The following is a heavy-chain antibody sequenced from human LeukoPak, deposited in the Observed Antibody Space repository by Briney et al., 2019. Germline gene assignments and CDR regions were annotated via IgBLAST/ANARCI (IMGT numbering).Heavy chain of an antibody. CDR1: GGTFRSYA. Sequence: SVKVSCKASGGTFRSYAISWVRQAPGQGLEWMGRIIPIFGTRNYAQKFQSRVTIITDESTSTAYMELSSLRSEDTAVYYCARDTRRQSSSGYYLMDAFDIWGQGTMVTVSS. V-gene: IGHV1-69*05. D-gene: IGHD3-22*01. CDR3: ARDTRRQSSSGYYLMDAFDI. J-gene: IGHJ3*02. CDR2: IIPIFGTR.